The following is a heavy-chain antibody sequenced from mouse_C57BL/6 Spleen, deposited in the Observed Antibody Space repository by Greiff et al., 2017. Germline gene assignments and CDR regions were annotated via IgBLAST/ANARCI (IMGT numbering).Heavy chain of an antibody. CDR3: AKKWDDDDVGYYAMDY. CDR2: IWRGGST. J-gene: IGHJ4*01. D-gene: IGHD2-4*01. CDR1: GFSLTSYG. Sequence: VQLQESGPGLVQPSQSLSITCKVSGFSLTSYGVHWVRQSPGKGLEWLGVIWRGGSTDYNTAFMSRLSITKDNSKSQAFFKMHRLQADATAIYYCAKKWDDDDVGYYAMDYRGQGTSVTVSS. V-gene: IGHV2-5*01.